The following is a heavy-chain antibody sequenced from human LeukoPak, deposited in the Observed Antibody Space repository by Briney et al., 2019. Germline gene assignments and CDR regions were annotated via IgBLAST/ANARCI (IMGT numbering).Heavy chain of an antibody. V-gene: IGHV3-49*03. CDR3: TRTRGSGWYVDY. J-gene: IGHJ4*02. CDR2: IRSKAYGGTP. D-gene: IGHD6-19*01. CDR1: GFTFGDYA. Sequence: GGSLRLSCTASGFTFGDYAMNWFRLAPGKGLEWVGFIRSKAYGGTPEYAASVKGRFTISRDDSKNIAYLQMNSLKTEDTAVYYRTRTRGSGWYVDYWGQGTLVTVSS.